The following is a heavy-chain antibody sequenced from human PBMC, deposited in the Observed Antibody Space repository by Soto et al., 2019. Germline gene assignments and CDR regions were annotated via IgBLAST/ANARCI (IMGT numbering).Heavy chain of an antibody. V-gene: IGHV1-46*01. CDR2: INPSGGST. D-gene: IGHD6-13*01. J-gene: IGHJ4*02. CDR3: VRDHTGTWSFDY. Sequence: ASVKVSCKASGYSFTSYQMHWVRQAPGQGLEWMGIINPSGGSTSYAQKFQDRVTMTRDTPTSTVYMELSGLRSEDTALYYCVRDHTGTWSFDYWGQGALVTVSS. CDR1: GYSFTSYQ.